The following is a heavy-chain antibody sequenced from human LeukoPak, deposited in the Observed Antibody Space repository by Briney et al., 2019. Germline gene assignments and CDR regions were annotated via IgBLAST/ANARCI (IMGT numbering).Heavy chain of an antibody. V-gene: IGHV4-30-2*01. CDR2: IYHSGST. CDR3: ARATVVPAAMSDP. D-gene: IGHD2-2*01. J-gene: IGHJ5*02. CDR1: GGSISSGGYS. Sequence: PSETLSLTCAVSGGSISSGGYSWSWIRQPPGRGLEWIGYIYHSGSTYYNPSLKSRVTISVDRSKNQFSLKLSSVTAADTAVYYCARATVVPAAMSDPWGQGTLVTVSS.